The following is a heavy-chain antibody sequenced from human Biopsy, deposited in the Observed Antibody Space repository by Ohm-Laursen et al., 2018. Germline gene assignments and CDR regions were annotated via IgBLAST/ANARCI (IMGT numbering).Heavy chain of an antibody. Sequence: SDTLSLTCAVSGDSISSYYWSWIRQPPRKGLQWIGYVYYTGSTDYNPSLQSRVTISGDTSKNHFSLRLRSVTPADTAIYYCARDRGYYSDRTVPGYFDLWGRGTLVTVSS. CDR3: ARDRGYYSDRTVPGYFDL. V-gene: IGHV4-59*01. CDR1: GDSISSYY. D-gene: IGHD3-22*01. CDR2: VYYTGST. J-gene: IGHJ2*01.